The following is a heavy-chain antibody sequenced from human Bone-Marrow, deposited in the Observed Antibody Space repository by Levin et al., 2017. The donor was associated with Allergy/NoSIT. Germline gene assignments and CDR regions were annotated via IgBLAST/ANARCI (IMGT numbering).Heavy chain of an antibody. CDR2: ISGSTSYI. D-gene: IGHD3-10*01. CDR3: VRESGCFDI. Sequence: GASVKVSCAASGFTFRNYIMNWVRQAPGKGLEWVSVISGSTSYIHYADSVKGRHTISRDNARNSLYLQMNSLRAEDTAVYYCVRESGCFDIWGRRTIDTIAA. CDR1: GFTFRNYI. J-gene: IGHJ3*02. V-gene: IGHV3-21*01.